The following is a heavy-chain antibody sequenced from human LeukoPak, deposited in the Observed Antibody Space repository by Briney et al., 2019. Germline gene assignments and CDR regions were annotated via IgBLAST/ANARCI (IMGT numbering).Heavy chain of an antibody. Sequence: ETLSLTCTVSGGSISGYYWSWIRKPPGKGLEWIGEINHSGSTNYNPSLKSRVTISVDTSKNQFSLKLSSVTAADTAVYYCARAPRVLDAFDIWGQGTMVTVSS. CDR2: INHSGST. V-gene: IGHV4-34*01. CDR3: ARAPRVLDAFDI. J-gene: IGHJ3*02. D-gene: IGHD1-1*01. CDR1: GGSISGYY.